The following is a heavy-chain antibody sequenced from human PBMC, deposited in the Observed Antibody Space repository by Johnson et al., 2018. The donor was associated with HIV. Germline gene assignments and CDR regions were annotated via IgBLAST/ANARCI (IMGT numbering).Heavy chain of an antibody. Sequence: QMLLVESGGGVVQPGRSLRLSCAASGFTFSSYGMHWVRQAPGKGLEWVAVISYDGSNKYYADSVKGRFTISRDNSKNTLYLQMHSLRPEDTALYYCARDLDTAMVTCAFDIWGQGTMVTVSS. CDR2: ISYDGSNK. CDR3: ARDLDTAMVTCAFDI. J-gene: IGHJ3*02. CDR1: GFTFSSYG. V-gene: IGHV3-30*03. D-gene: IGHD5-18*01.